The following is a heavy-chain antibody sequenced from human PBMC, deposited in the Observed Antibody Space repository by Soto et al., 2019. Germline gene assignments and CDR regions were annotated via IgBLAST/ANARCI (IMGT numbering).Heavy chain of an antibody. Sequence: LPLTCTVSGGSISSGDSYWSWIRQPPGKGLEWIGYIYYSGGTNNNPSLRSRVTMSVDTSKNQFSLRLTSVTAADTAVYYCARGYCDSTSCYYFDSWGQGALVTVSS. J-gene: IGHJ4*02. CDR3: ARGYCDSTSCYYFDS. D-gene: IGHD2-2*01. V-gene: IGHV4-30-4*01. CDR1: GGSISSGDSY. CDR2: IYYSGGT.